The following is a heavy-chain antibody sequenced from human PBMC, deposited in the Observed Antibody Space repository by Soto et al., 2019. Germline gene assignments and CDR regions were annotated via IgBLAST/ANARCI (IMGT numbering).Heavy chain of an antibody. J-gene: IGHJ6*02. CDR1: GGTFSSYA. D-gene: IGHD5-18*01. V-gene: IGHV1-69*06. CDR3: ERVSDTASYYYGMDV. CDR2: IIPIFGTA. Sequence: SVKVSCKASGGTFSSYAISWVRQAPGQGLEWMGGIIPIFGTANYAQKFQGRVTITADKSTSTAYMELSSLRSEDTAVYYCERVSDTASYYYGMDVWGQGTTVTVSS.